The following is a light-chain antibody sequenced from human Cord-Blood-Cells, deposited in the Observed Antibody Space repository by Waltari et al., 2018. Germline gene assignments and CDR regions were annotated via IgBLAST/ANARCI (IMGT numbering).Light chain of an antibody. CDR2: DVS. CDR1: SSDAVGYNY. J-gene: IGLJ3*02. CDR3: SSYTSSSTWV. Sequence: QSALTQPASVSGSPGQSITIPCPGTSSDAVGYNYVSWYQQHPGKAPKLMIYDVSKRPSGVSNRFSGSKSGNTASLTISGLQAEDEADYYCSSYTSSSTWVFGGGTKLTVL. V-gene: IGLV2-14*01.